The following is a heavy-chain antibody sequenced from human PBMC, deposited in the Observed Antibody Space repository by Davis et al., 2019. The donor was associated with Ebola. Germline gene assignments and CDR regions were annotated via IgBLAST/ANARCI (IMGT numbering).Heavy chain of an antibody. CDR1: GYTFTGNY. CDR2: INPNSGGT. J-gene: IGHJ6*04. Sequence: AASVKVSCKASGYTFTGNYIQWVRQAPGQGLEWMGRINPNSGGTNYAQKFQGRVTMTRDTSISTAYMELSRLRSDDTAVYYCAREEAKYYYDSSGYYSRSYGMDVWGKGTTVTVSS. V-gene: IGHV1-2*06. D-gene: IGHD3-22*01. CDR3: AREEAKYYYDSSGYYSRSYGMDV.